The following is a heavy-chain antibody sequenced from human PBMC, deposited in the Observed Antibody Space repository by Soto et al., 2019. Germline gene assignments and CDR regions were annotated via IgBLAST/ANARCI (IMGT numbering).Heavy chain of an antibody. J-gene: IGHJ6*02. Sequence: SETLSLTCAVYGGSFSGYYWSWIRQPPGKGLEWIGEINHSGSTNYNPSLKSRVTISVDTSKNQFSLKLSSVTAADTAVYYCARVRVRGMDVWGQGTTVTVSS. CDR3: ARVRVRGMDV. D-gene: IGHD1-1*01. V-gene: IGHV4-34*01. CDR1: GGSFSGYY. CDR2: INHSGST.